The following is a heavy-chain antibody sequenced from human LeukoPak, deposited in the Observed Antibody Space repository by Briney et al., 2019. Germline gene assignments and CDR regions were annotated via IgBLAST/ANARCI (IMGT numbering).Heavy chain of an antibody. J-gene: IGHJ4*02. CDR1: GFTFSSYA. CDR2: ISYDGSNK. V-gene: IGHV3-30-3*01. Sequence: GRSLRLSCAASGFTFSSYAMHWVRQVPGKGLEWVAVISYDGSNKYYADSVKGRFTISRDNSKNTLYLQMNSLRAEDTAVYYCARDPNYSGYLYYFDYWGQGTLVTVSS. CDR3: ARDPNYSGYLYYFDY. D-gene: IGHD5-12*01.